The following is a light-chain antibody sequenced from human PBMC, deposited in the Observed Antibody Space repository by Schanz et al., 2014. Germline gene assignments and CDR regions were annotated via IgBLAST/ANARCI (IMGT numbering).Light chain of an antibody. CDR1: SSYVGGYNY. CDR2: DVS. J-gene: IGLJ1*01. CDR3: SSYAGGNNLYV. V-gene: IGLV2-8*01. Sequence: QSALTQPPSASGSPGQSVTISCTGTSSYVGGYNYVSWYQQHPGRAPKLMIYDVSKRPSGVPDRFSGSKSGNTASLTISWLQAEDEAVYYCSSYAGGNNLYVFGTGTKLTVL.